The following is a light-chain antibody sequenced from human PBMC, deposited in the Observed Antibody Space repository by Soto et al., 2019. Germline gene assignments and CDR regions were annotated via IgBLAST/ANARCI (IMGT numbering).Light chain of an antibody. J-gene: IGKJ4*01. V-gene: IGKV3-15*01. Sequence: ETVMTQSAATLSMYPGERITLSCRASQSVSRNLAWYQQRPGQTPRLLFYGASTRATGIPARFSASGSGTEFILTISSLQSEDFAVYYCQQYNNWPLTFGGGTKV. CDR1: QSVSRN. CDR2: GAS. CDR3: QQYNNWPLT.